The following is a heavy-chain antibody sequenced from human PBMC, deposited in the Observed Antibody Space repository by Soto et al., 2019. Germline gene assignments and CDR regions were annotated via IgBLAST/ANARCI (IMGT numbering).Heavy chain of an antibody. CDR2: VYNSGST. V-gene: IGHV4-39*01. Sequence: LQLQESGPGLVKPSETLSLTCSVSGDSLSAGPYHWGWIRQPPGKGLEWIGNVYNSGSTSYRPSLKIQVTISVDTSKSQFAPRLGSLTAADTAVYFCARHPAYRPVAFWGQGTLVTVSS. D-gene: IGHD3-16*01. J-gene: IGHJ4*02. CDR3: ARHPAYRPVAF. CDR1: GDSLSAGPYH.